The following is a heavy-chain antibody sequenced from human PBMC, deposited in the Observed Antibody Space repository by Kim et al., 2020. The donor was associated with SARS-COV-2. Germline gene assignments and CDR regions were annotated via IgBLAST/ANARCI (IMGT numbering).Heavy chain of an antibody. J-gene: IGHJ5*01. Sequence: ASVKVSCKASGDIYLDSGLSWVRQIPGGGLEWMGLVRFFNGDTKYAQKLQDRVTLTVDSFTNTAYMEMRALRSDDTAPFYCATDVSDSSSMEIGISGDWF. CDR3: ATDVSDSSSMEIGISGDWF. CDR2: VRFFNGDT. D-gene: IGHD6-6*01. V-gene: IGHV1-18*01. CDR1: GDIYLDSG.